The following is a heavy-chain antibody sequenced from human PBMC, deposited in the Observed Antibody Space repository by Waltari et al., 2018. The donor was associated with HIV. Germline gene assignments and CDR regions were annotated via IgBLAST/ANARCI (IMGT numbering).Heavy chain of an antibody. J-gene: IGHJ3*02. D-gene: IGHD3-22*01. V-gene: IGHV3-64D*06. CDR2: ITSHGKNT. CDR3: VKDSGYNSSGGAFDI. Sequence: EVQLVESGVGLVKPGGSLRLSCSASGFTFRNYPIHWVRQAPGKGLEYVSAITSHGKNTYYVDSVKGRFTISRDNSKNMLYLQMRSLRAEDTALYYCVKDSGYNSSGGAFDIWGQGTMVIVSS. CDR1: GFTFRNYP.